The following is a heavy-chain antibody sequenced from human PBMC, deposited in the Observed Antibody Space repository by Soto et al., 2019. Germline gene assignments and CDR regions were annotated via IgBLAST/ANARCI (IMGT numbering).Heavy chain of an antibody. CDR1: GLKSSDYY. Sequence: GVLRLSLAASGLKSSDYYMSRIRQAPGKGLEWVSYISSSSSYTNYADSVKGRFTISRDNAKNSLYLQMNNLRAEDTAVYYCARVLQRGGYGMDVWGQGTTVTVSS. V-gene: IGHV3-11*06. J-gene: IGHJ6*01. CDR3: ARVLQRGGYGMDV. CDR2: ISSSSSYT.